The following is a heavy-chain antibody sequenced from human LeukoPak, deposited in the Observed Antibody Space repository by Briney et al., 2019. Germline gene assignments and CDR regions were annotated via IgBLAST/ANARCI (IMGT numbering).Heavy chain of an antibody. CDR2: IYYSGST. Sequence: SETLSLTCTVSGGSISSYYWSWIRQPPGKGLEWIGYIYYSGSTNYNPSLKSRVTISVDTSKNQFSLKLSSVTAADTAVYYCARGGGYSYVRWSGYYYYMDVWGKGTTVTVSS. CDR3: ARGGGYSYVRWSGYYYYMDV. V-gene: IGHV4-59*01. D-gene: IGHD5-18*01. J-gene: IGHJ6*03. CDR1: GGSISSYY.